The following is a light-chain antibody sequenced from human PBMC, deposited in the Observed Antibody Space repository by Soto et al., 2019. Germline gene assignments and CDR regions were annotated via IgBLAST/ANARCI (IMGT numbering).Light chain of an antibody. CDR2: ATS. CDR1: QSSSRY. Sequence: QSSSRYLNWYQQKPGKAPKFLISATSNLQSGVPSRFSGSGSGTDFTLTISGLQFEDFATYFCQQSFSMPFTFGQGTKVDIK. J-gene: IGKJ2*01. V-gene: IGKV1-39*01. CDR3: QQSFSMPFT.